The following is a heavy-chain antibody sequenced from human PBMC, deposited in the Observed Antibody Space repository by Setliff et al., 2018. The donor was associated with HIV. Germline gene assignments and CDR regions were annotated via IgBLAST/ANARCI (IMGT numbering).Heavy chain of an antibody. CDR2: FDPEDGET. CDR3: AFRSGFHVGLDA. D-gene: IGHD3-3*01. Sequence: ASVKVSCKLSGYTLTELSRHWVRQAPGKGLEWMGGFDPEDGETIYAQKFQGRVTMTEDTSTDTAYMELSSLRSEDTAVYYCAFRSGFHVGLDAWGQGTLGTVS. CDR1: GYTLTELS. V-gene: IGHV1-24*01. J-gene: IGHJ5*02.